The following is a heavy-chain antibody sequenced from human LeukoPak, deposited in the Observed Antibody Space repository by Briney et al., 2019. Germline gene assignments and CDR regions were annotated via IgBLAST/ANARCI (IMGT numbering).Heavy chain of an antibody. CDR1: GASINAYY. D-gene: IGHD1-26*01. V-gene: IGHV4-4*07. CDR2: MYTSGRT. CDR3: ANGGNSGSYFED. J-gene: IGHJ4*02. Sequence: PSETLSLTCTVSGASINAYYWSWIRQPAGKGLEWIGRMYTSGRTHYSPSFESRLTMSVDTSKNQVSLKLTSVTAADTAVYYCANGGNSGSYFEDWGQGTLVTVSS.